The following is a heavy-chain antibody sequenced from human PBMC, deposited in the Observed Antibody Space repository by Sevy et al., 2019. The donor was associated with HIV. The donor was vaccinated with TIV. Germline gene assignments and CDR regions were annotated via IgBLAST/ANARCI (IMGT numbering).Heavy chain of an antibody. CDR3: AKGNSGSFDY. D-gene: IGHD3-22*01. CDR1: GFSFSTYW. V-gene: IGHV3-7*01. J-gene: IGHJ4*02. CDR2: IKQDEGEK. Sequence: GGSLRLSCAASGFSFSTYWRHWVRQAPGKGLEWVANIKQDEGEKYYVASVKGRFTISRDNAKNSVYLEMNSLRPEDTAIYYCAKGNSGSFDYWGQGTLVTVSS.